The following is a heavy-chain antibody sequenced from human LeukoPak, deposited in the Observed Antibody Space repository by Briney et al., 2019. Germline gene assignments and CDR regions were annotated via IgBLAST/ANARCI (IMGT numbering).Heavy chain of an antibody. CDR1: GFTFTSYW. J-gene: IGHJ6*03. CDR2: IREDGSER. Sequence: GGSLRLSCAASGFTFTSYWMTWVRRAPGKGLEWVANIREDGSERYYAASVKGRFTVSRDNAKKSLSLQVNSLRAEDTAVYYCARLNYDFWSGIWEGYYMDVWGKGTTVTVSS. V-gene: IGHV3-7*01. D-gene: IGHD3-3*01. CDR3: ARLNYDFWSGIWEGYYMDV.